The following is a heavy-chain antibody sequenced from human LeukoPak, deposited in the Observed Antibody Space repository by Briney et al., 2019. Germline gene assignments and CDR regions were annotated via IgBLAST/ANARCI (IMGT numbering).Heavy chain of an antibody. CDR1: GYTFTSYY. J-gene: IGHJ3*02. D-gene: IGHD4-17*01. CDR3: AREDRDYGDYQGDAFDI. V-gene: IGHV1-46*01. Sequence: ASVEVSCKASGYTFTSYYMHWVRQAPGQGLEWMGIINPSGGSTSYAQKFQGRVTMTRDTSTSTVYMELSSLRSEDTAVYYCAREDRDYGDYQGDAFDIWGQGTMVTVSS. CDR2: INPSGGST.